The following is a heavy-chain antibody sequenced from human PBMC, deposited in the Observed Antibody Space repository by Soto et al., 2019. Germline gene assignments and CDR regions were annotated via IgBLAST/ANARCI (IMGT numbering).Heavy chain of an antibody. CDR3: AKVPPXXXXSWFGMDV. D-gene: IGHD6-13*01. J-gene: IGHJ6*02. V-gene: IGHV3-30*18. CDR1: GFTFSSYG. CDR2: ISYDGSNK. Sequence: QVQLVESGGGVVQPGRSLRLSCAASGFTFSSYGMHWVRQAPGKGLEWVAVISYDGSNKYYADSVKGRFTISRDNSKNTLYLQMNSLRAEDTAVYYCAKVPPXXXXSWFGMDVWGQGTTVTVSS.